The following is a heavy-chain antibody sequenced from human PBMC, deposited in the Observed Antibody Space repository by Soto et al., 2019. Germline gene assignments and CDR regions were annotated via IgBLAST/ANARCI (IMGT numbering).Heavy chain of an antibody. CDR2: IYPGDSDT. J-gene: IGHJ6*02. V-gene: IGHV5-51*01. CDR1: GYSFTSYW. D-gene: IGHD2-15*01. Sequence: PGESLKISCKGSGYSFTSYWIDWVRQMPGKGLEWMGIIYPGDSDTRYSPSFQGQVTISADKSISTAYLQWSSLKASDTAMYYCARSGSSHYYYYGMDVWGQGTTVTVSS. CDR3: ARSGSSHYYYYGMDV.